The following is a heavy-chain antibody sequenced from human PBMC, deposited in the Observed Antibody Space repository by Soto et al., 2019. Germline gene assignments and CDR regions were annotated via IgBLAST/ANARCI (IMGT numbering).Heavy chain of an antibody. J-gene: IGHJ4*02. V-gene: IGHV3-11*03. CDR3: ARLQIEFYFDY. D-gene: IGHD2-21*01. CDR1: GFTFSDYY. Sequence: LRLSCAASGFTFSDYYMSWIRQAPGKGLEWVSYISSSSSYTNYADSVKGRFTISRDNAKNSLYLQMNSLRAEDTAVYYCARLQIEFYFDYWGQGTLVTVSS. CDR2: ISSSSSYT.